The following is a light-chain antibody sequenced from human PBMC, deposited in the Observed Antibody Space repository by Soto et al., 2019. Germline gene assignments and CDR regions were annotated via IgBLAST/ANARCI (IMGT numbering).Light chain of an antibody. CDR1: QGIRND. J-gene: IGKJ1*01. Sequence: AIQMTQSPSSLSASVGDRVTITCRASQGIRNDLGWYQQKPGKAPKLLIYAASSLQSGVPSRFSGSGSGTDFTLTISSLQPEDFATDYGLQGYNYPWTFVQGTKVEIK. CDR3: LQGYNYPWT. V-gene: IGKV1-6*01. CDR2: AAS.